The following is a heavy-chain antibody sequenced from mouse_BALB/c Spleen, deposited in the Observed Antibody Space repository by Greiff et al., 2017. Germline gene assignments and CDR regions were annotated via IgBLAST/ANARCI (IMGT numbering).Heavy chain of an antibody. Sequence: DVMLVESGGGLVQPGGSRKLSCAASGFTFSDYGMAWVRQAPGKGPEWVAFISNLAYSIYYADTVTGRFTISRENAKNTLYLEMSSLRSEDTAMYYCARYYDYDYYAMDYWGQGTSVTVSS. CDR3: ARYYDYDYYAMDY. V-gene: IGHV5-15*02. CDR1: GFTFSDYG. D-gene: IGHD2-4*01. CDR2: ISNLAYSI. J-gene: IGHJ4*01.